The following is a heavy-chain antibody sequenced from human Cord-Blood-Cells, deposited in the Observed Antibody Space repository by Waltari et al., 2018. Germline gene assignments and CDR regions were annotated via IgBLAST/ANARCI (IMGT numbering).Heavy chain of an antibody. CDR2: IRYDGSNK. CDR1: GFTFSSYG. CDR3: ASLDYSSSSTFDY. D-gene: IGHD6-6*01. Sequence: QVQLVESGGGVVQPGGSLRLSCAASGFTFSSYGMHWVRQATGKGVEWVAFIRYDGSNKYYADSVKCRFTISRDNSKNTLYLQMNSLRAEDTAVYYCASLDYSSSSTFDYWGQGTLVTVSS. J-gene: IGHJ4*02. V-gene: IGHV3-30*02.